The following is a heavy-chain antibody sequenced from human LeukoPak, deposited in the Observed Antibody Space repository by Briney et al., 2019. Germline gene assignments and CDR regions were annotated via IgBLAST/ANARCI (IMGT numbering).Heavy chain of an antibody. D-gene: IGHD2/OR15-2a*01. CDR2: ISYDGSNK. J-gene: IGHJ4*02. CDR1: GFTFSSYA. CDR3: VSFYETY. V-gene: IGHV3-30*04. Sequence: PGGSLRLSCVASGFTFSSYAMHWVRQAPGKGLEWVAVISYDGSNKYYADSVKGRFTISKDNAKNTVYLQMNNLRAEDTAVYYCVSFYETYWGRGTLVTVSS.